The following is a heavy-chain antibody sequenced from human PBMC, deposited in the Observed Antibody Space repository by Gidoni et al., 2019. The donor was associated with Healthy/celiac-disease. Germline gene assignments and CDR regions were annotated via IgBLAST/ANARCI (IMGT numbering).Heavy chain of an antibody. J-gene: IGHJ5*02. CDR1: GGPISSSSYY. V-gene: IGHV4-39*01. D-gene: IGHD1-1*01. Sequence: QLQLQESGPGLVKPSETLSLTCTVSGGPISSSSYYWGWIRQPPGKGLEWIGSIYYRGSTYYNPSLKSRVTISVDTSKNQFSLKLSSVTAADTAVYYCARGMRLNWNDVDCRFDPWGQGTLVTVSS. CDR3: ARGMRLNWNDVDCRFDP. CDR2: IYYRGST.